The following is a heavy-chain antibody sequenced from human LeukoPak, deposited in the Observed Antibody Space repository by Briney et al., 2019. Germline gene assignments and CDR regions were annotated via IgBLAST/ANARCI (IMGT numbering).Heavy chain of an antibody. J-gene: IGHJ6*03. D-gene: IGHD4-17*01. CDR3: ARSYGDYVNYYYYYYMDV. CDR2: IYSGGST. V-gene: IGHV3-53*01. CDR1: GITVSSNY. Sequence: PGGSLRLSCAASGITVSSNYMSWVRQAPGKGQEWVSVIYSGGSTYYADSVKGRFTISRDNSKNTLYLQMNSLRAEDTAVYYCARSYGDYVNYYYYYYMDVWGKGTRVTVSS.